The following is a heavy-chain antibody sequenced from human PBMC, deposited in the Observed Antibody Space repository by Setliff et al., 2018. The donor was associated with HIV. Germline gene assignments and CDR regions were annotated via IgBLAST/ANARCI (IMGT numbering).Heavy chain of an antibody. CDR2: IIPIFGTA. CDR1: GGTFSSYA. D-gene: IGHD3-22*01. Sequence: GASVKVSCKASGGTFSSYAISWVRQAPGQGLEWMGGIIPIFGTANYAQKFQGRVTITTDESTSTAYMELSSLRSEDTAVYYCARAGYYYDSSGYWGQGTTYYYYGMDVWGQGTTVT. V-gene: IGHV1-69*05. J-gene: IGHJ6*02. CDR3: ARAGYYYDSSGYWGQGTTYYYYGMDV.